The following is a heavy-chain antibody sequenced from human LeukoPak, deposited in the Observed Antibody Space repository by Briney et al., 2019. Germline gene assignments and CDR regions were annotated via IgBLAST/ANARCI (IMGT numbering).Heavy chain of an antibody. V-gene: IGHV1-69*04. Sequence: SVEVSCKASGGTFSSYAISWVRQAPGQGLEWMGRIIPILGIANYAQKFQGRVTITADKSTSTAYMELSSLRSEDTAVYYCARVSRFGELLIDYWGQGTLVTVSS. CDR1: GGTFSSYA. J-gene: IGHJ4*02. CDR2: IIPILGIA. CDR3: ARVSRFGELLIDY. D-gene: IGHD3-10*01.